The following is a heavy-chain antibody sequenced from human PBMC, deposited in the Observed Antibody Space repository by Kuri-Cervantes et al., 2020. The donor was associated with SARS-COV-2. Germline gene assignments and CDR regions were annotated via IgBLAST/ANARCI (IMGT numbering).Heavy chain of an antibody. D-gene: IGHD1-1*01. V-gene: IGHV4-59*01. CDR1: GGSISSYY. CDR2: IYYSGST. J-gene: IGHJ5*02. CDR3: ARGTPPHH. Sequence: SETLSLTCTVSGGSISSYYWSWIRQPPGKGLEWIGYIYYSGSTNYNPSLKSRVTISVDTTKNQFSLKLSSVIAADTAVYYCARGTPPHHWGQGTLVTVSS.